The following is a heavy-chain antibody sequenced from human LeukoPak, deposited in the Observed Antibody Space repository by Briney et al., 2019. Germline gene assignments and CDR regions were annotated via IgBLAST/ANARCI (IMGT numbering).Heavy chain of an antibody. CDR2: INHSGST. CDR3: ARGPGGIAAAGTDAFDI. D-gene: IGHD6-13*01. Sequence: SETLPLTCAVYGGSFSGYYWSWIRQPPGKGLEWIGEINHSGSTNYNPSLKGRVTISVDTSKNQFSLKLSSVTAADTAVYYCARGPGGIAAAGTDAFDIWGQGTMVTVSS. CDR1: GGSFSGYY. J-gene: IGHJ3*02. V-gene: IGHV4-34*01.